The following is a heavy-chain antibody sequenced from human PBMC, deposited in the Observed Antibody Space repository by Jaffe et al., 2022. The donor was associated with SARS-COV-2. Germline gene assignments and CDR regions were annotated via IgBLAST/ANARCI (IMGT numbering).Heavy chain of an antibody. CDR1: GFTFSSYA. V-gene: IGHV3-23*04. Sequence: EVQLVESGGGLVQPGGSLRLSCAASGFTFSSYAMSWVRQAPGKGLEWVSAISGSGGSTYYADSVKGRFTISRDNSKNTLYLQMNSLRAEDTAVYYCAKGEFGESYYYYYYMDVWGKGTTVTVSS. D-gene: IGHD3-10*01. J-gene: IGHJ6*03. CDR2: ISGSGGST. CDR3: AKGEFGESYYYYYYMDV.